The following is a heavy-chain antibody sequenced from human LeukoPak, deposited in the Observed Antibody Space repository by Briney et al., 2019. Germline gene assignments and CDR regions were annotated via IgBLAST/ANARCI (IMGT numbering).Heavy chain of an antibody. CDR3: AELGITMIGGV. J-gene: IGHJ6*04. CDR2: ISTSSSYI. CDR1: GFTFSRYN. D-gene: IGHD3-10*02. V-gene: IGHV3-21*01. Sequence: GGSLRLSCAASGFTFSRYNMNWVRQAPGKGLEWVLSISTSSSYIYYADSLKGRFTISRHNAKNSLYLQMNSLRAEDTAVYYCAELGITMIGGVWGKGTTVTVSS.